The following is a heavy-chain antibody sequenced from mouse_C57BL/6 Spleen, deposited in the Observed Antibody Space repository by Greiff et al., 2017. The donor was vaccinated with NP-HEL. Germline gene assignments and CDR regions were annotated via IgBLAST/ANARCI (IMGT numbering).Heavy chain of an antibody. CDR3: ARYEGDSLRRYFDV. CDR1: GFTFTDYY. CDR2: IRNKANGYTT. J-gene: IGHJ1*03. Sequence: EVKLVESGGGLVQPGGSLSLSCAASGFTFTDYYMSWVRQPPGKALEWLGFIRNKANGYTTEYSASVKGRFTISRDNSQSILYLQMNALRAEDSATYYCARYEGDSLRRYFDVWGTGTTVTVSS. V-gene: IGHV7-3*01.